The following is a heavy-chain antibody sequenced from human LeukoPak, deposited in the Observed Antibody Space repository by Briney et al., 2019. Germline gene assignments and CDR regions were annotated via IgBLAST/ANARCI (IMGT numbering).Heavy chain of an antibody. CDR3: ARESRSRLVIITYYYFDY. J-gene: IGHJ4*02. CDR1: GDSISSGDYY. CDR2: ISSSGST. D-gene: IGHD3-9*01. Sequence: SETLSLTCTVSGDSISSGDYYWSWIRQPAGKGLEWIGRISSSGSTNYNPSLKSRVTISVDTSKNQFSLKLSSVTAADTAVYYCARESRSRLVIITYYYFDYWGQGTLVTVSS. V-gene: IGHV4-61*02.